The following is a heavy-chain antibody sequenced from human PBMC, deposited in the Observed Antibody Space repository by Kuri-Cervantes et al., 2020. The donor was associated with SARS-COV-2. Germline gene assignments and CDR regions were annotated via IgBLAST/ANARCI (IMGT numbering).Heavy chain of an antibody. Sequence: SETLSLTCAASGFTFSSYAMSWVRQAPGKGLEWIGYIYYSGSTNYNPSLKSRVTISVDTSKNQFSLKLSSVTAADTAVYYCARHGTVYFDYWGQGTLVTVSS. CDR3: ARHGTVYFDY. D-gene: IGHD4-17*01. J-gene: IGHJ4*02. V-gene: IGHV4-59*08. CDR2: IYYSGST. CDR1: GFTFSSYA.